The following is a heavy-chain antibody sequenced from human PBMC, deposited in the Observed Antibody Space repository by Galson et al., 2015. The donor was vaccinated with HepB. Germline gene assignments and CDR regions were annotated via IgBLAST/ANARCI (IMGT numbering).Heavy chain of an antibody. CDR1: GFTFSSYA. V-gene: IGHV3-30*04. CDR2: ISYDGSNK. D-gene: IGHD4-23*01. Sequence: SLRLSCAASGFTFSSYAMHWVRQAPGKGLEWVAVISYDGSNKYYADSVKGRFTISRDNSKNTLYLQMNSLRAEDTAVYYCARGCGGIHYWGQGTLVTVSS. J-gene: IGHJ4*02. CDR3: ARGCGGIHY.